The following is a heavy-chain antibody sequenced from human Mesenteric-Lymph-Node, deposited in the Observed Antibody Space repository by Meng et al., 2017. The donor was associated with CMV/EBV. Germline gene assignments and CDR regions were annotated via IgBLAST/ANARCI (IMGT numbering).Heavy chain of an antibody. CDR1: GGTFSSYA. J-gene: IGHJ6*02. CDR3: AGGYRYSSGCNTLSYYFYYYAMDV. D-gene: IGHD2-2*02. CDR2: IIPIFGTT. Sequence: SVKVSCKASGGTFSSYAMNWVRQAPGQGLEWMGGIIPIFGTTNYAQKFQGRVTITTDESTSTAFMELSSLRSEDTAMYYCAGGYRYSSGCNTLSYYFYYYAMDVWGQGTTVTVSS. V-gene: IGHV1-69*05.